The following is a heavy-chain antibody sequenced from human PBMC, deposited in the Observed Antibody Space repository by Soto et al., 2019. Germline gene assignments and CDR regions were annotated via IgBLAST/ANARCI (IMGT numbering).Heavy chain of an antibody. Sequence: GGSLRLSCAASGFTFSSYWMSWVRQAPGKGLEWVANIKQDGSVKYYVDSVKGRFTISRDNAKNSLYLQWSSLQASDSAMYYCARGGAAYGLDYWGQGTLVTV. D-gene: IGHD3-10*01. J-gene: IGHJ4*02. CDR1: GFTFSSYW. CDR2: IKQDGSVK. V-gene: IGHV3-7*05. CDR3: ARGGAAYGLDY.